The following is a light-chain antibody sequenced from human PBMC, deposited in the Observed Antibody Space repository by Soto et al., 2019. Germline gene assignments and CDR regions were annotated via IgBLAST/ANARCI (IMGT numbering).Light chain of an antibody. Sequence: QSALTQPASVSGSPGQSITIPCTGTSSDVGAYNYVSWYQQHPGKAPKLMIYDVTNRPSGVSNRFSGSKSGYTASLTISGLQAEDEADYYCSSYTTSSTYVFGTGTKVTVL. CDR2: DVT. V-gene: IGLV2-14*03. CDR1: SSDVGAYNY. J-gene: IGLJ1*01. CDR3: SSYTTSSTYV.